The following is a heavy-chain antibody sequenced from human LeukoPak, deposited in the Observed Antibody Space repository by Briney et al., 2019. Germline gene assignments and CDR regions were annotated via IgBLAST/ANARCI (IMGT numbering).Heavy chain of an antibody. V-gene: IGHV4-34*01. J-gene: IGHJ6*02. CDR1: GGSFSGYY. Sequence: XTLSLICAVYGGSFSGYYWSWIRQPPGKGLEWIGEINHSPSTNSNPSLKRPVTISLATSKTQFSLNLTSVTAADTAVYYCASLLLQYQLLYVPFYYGMDVWGQGTTVTVSS. CDR2: INHSPST. D-gene: IGHD2-2*02. CDR3: ASLLLQYQLLYVPFYYGMDV.